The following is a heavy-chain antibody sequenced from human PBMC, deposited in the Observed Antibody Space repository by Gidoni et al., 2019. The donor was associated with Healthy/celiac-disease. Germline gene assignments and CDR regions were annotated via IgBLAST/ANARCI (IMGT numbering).Heavy chain of an antibody. Sequence: VQLQQGGAGLLKPSETLSLTCAVYGGSFSGYYWSWIRQPPGKGLEWIGEINHSGSTNYNPSLKSRVTISVATSKNQFSLKLSSVTAADTAVYYCARGGYDFWSGYQPLYYWGQGTLVTVSS. J-gene: IGHJ4*02. D-gene: IGHD3-3*01. CDR3: ARGGYDFWSGYQPLYY. V-gene: IGHV4-34*01. CDR2: INHSGST. CDR1: GGSFSGYY.